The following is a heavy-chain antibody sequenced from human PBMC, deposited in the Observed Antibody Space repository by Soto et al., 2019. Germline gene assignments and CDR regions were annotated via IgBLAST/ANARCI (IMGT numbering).Heavy chain of an antibody. Sequence: GGSLRLSCAASGFTFSSYGMNWVRQAPGKGLEWVAVISYDGSNKYYADSVKGRFTISRDNSKNTLYLQMNSLRAEDTAVYYCARGDKGIAVAAPGYWGQGTLVTVSS. V-gene: IGHV3-30*03. D-gene: IGHD6-19*01. CDR2: ISYDGSNK. CDR3: ARGDKGIAVAAPGY. CDR1: GFTFSSYG. J-gene: IGHJ4*02.